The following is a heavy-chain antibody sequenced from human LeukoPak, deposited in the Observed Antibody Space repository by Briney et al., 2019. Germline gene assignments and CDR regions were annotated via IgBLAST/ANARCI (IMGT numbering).Heavy chain of an antibody. V-gene: IGHV4-59*01. Sequence: SETLSLTFTVSGVSISSYYWSWIRQPPGKGLEWIGYIYYSGSTNYNPSLKSRVTISVDTSKNQFSLKLSSVTAADTAVYYCARLTIFGVVIHAFDIWGQGTMVTVSS. CDR2: IYYSGST. D-gene: IGHD3-3*01. CDR1: GVSISSYY. J-gene: IGHJ3*02. CDR3: ARLTIFGVVIHAFDI.